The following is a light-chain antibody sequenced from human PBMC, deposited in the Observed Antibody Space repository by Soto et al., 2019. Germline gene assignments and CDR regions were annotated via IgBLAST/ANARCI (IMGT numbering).Light chain of an antibody. CDR1: QSVATN. Sequence: VLTQSPATLSVSPGERATLSCRASQSVATNLAWYQQRPGQAPRLLIYGASKRAIGLPARFSGSGSGTEFTLTITRLQSEDFAVYYCQQYNNWHQTFGQGTKV. CDR2: GAS. CDR3: QQYNNWHQT. J-gene: IGKJ1*01. V-gene: IGKV3-15*01.